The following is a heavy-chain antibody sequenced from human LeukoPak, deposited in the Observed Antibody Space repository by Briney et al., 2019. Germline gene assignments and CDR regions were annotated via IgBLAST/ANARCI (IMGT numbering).Heavy chain of an antibody. J-gene: IGHJ4*02. CDR2: INPNGGST. V-gene: IGHV1-46*01. CDR1: GYTFTSYY. Sequence: AAVNVSCKSSGYTFTSYYMHGVRQPPGQGRARMGIINPNGGSTSYAKKFQGRVTMTRDTSTRTVYMELSRLRSEDTAVYYCARDRNYGDYSRVCMDYWGQGTLVTVSS. CDR3: ARDRNYGDYSRVCMDY. D-gene: IGHD4-17*01.